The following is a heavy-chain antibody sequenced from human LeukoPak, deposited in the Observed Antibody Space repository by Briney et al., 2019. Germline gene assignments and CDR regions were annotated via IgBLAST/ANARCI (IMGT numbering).Heavy chain of an antibody. D-gene: IGHD6-19*01. CDR3: ARGGIVGGTPGCSFEI. CDR1: GYTFTSYY. Sequence: ASVKVSCKKSGYTFTSYYIHWVRQAPGQGLEWMGVINPSSGGTRFAQKFQDRVTVTRETSTSTVCMELSSLRSEDTAIYYCARGGIVGGTPGCSFEIWGQGTMVTVSS. V-gene: IGHV1-46*01. J-gene: IGHJ3*02. CDR2: INPSSGGT.